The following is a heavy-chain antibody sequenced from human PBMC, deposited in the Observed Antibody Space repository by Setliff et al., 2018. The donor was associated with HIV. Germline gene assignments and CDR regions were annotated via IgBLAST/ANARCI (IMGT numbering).Heavy chain of an antibody. CDR3: ARGLNYYGSGSYLPLGY. Sequence: SETLSLTCAVYGGSFNDYYWTWIRQPPGKGLEWIGEIDHSGSTKYHASLKSRVTLSIDTSKNQISLKLSSVTAADTAVYYCARGLNYYGSGSYLPLGYWGQGTLVTVSS. CDR1: GGSFNDYY. CDR2: IDHSGST. D-gene: IGHD3-10*01. V-gene: IGHV4-34*01. J-gene: IGHJ4*02.